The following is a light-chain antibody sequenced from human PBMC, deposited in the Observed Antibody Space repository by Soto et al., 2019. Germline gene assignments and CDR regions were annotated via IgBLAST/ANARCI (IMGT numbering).Light chain of an antibody. CDR1: QSIRTN. Sequence: EIVLTQSPATLSASTGGTVTLSCRASQSIRTNVAWYQQIPGQAPRLLVYGASTRATGVPARFSGSGSGIEFTLTISSLQSEDSAFYYCQQYFNWPLTWTFGPGTKVDI. V-gene: IGKV3-15*01. CDR2: GAS. J-gene: IGKJ3*01. CDR3: QQYFNWPLTWT.